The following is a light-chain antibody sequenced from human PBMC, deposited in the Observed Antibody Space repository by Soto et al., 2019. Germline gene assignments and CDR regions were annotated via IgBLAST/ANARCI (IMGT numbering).Light chain of an antibody. CDR1: QSVSSN. CDR2: GAS. CDR3: HQYNNWPPRT. V-gene: IGKV3-15*01. Sequence: IVMTQSPAALSLSPVERATLSGRASQSVSSNLAWYQQKPGQAPRLLIYGASTRATGIPARFSGSGSATEFTLTISSLLSEDYAVCYCHQYNNWPPRTFGQGTKVDI. J-gene: IGKJ1*01.